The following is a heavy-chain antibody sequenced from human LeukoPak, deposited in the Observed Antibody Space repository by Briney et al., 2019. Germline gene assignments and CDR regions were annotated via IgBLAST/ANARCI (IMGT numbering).Heavy chain of an antibody. CDR2: IYYTGIT. J-gene: IGHJ6*02. Sequence: SETLSLTCTVPGGSINSYFWTWIRQSPGKGLEWIGYIYYTGITNYIPSLKSRVTISLDTSKNQSSLKLSAVTAADTAVYYCASLRSDYYAGINVWGQGTTVTVSS. CDR1: GGSINSYF. V-gene: IGHV4-59*01. CDR3: ASLRSDYYAGINV.